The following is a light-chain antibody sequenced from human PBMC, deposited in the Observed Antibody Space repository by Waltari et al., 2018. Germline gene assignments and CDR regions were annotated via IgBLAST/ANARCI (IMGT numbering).Light chain of an antibody. CDR3: QSYDSSLSRV. V-gene: IGLV1-40*01. J-gene: IGLJ1*01. CDR1: YSNIGAGYD. CDR2: DNS. Sequence: QSVLTQPHSVPGAPGQRVTISCTGSYSNIGAGYDVYWYQQLPGTAPKLLIYDNSNRPSGVPDRFSGSKSGTSASLAITGLQAEDEADYYCQSYDSSLSRVFGTGTKVIVL.